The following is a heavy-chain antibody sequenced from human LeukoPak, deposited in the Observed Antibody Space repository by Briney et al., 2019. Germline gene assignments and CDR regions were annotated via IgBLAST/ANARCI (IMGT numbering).Heavy chain of an antibody. CDR2: INPNSGGT. CDR3: ARGSYYYDSSGYLGAFDI. D-gene: IGHD3-22*01. CDR1: GYTFTGYY. V-gene: IGHV1-2*02. Sequence: ASVKVSCKASGYTFTGYYMHWVRQAPGQGLEWMGWINPNSGGTNYAQKFQGRVTVTRDTSISTAYMELSRLRSDDTAVYYCARGSYYYDSSGYLGAFDIWGQGTMVTVSS. J-gene: IGHJ3*02.